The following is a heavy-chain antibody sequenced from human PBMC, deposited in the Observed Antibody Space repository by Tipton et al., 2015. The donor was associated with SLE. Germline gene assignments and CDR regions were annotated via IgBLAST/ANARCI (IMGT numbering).Heavy chain of an antibody. CDR1: GDSVTSHY. CDR2: MYYSGSS. Sequence: LRLFCNVSGDSVTSHYWTWIRQPPGKGLEWIGYMYYSGSSNYNASLKSRVTISIDTSRNQFSLNLNSVTAADTAVYYCSRFRGGRNYFDYWGQGIPVTVSS. J-gene: IGHJ4*02. V-gene: IGHV4-59*02. D-gene: IGHD1-1*01. CDR3: SRFRGGRNYFDY.